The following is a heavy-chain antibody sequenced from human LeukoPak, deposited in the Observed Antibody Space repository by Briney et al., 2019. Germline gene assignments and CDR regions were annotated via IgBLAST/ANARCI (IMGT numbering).Heavy chain of an antibody. D-gene: IGHD2-2*01. J-gene: IGHJ6*02. CDR2: IYTSGST. V-gene: IGHV4-4*07. CDR3: ARQERVVVVPAASDYYYYYGMDV. Sequence: SETLSLTCTVSGGSISSYYWSWIRQPAGKGLEWIGRIYTSGSTNYNPSLKSRVTMSVGTSKNQFSLKLSSVTAADTAVYYCARQERVVVVPAASDYYYYYGMDVWGQGTTVTVSS. CDR1: GGSISSYY.